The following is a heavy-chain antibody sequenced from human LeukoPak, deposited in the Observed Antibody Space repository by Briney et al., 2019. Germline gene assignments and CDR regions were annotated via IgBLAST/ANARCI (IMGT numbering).Heavy chain of an antibody. V-gene: IGHV4-34*01. J-gene: IGHJ2*01. CDR3: ARDGGGVLRYFDWSRSYWYFDL. Sequence: SETLSLTCAVYGGSFSGYYWSWIRQPPGKGLEWIGEINHSGSTNYNPSLKSRVTISVDTSKNRFSLKLSSVTAADTAVYYCARDGGGVLRYFDWSRSYWYFDLWGRGTLVTVSS. CDR2: INHSGST. D-gene: IGHD3-9*01. CDR1: GGSFSGYY.